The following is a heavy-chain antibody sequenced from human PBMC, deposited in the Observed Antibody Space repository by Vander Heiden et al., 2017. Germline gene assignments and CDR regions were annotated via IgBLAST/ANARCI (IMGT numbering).Heavy chain of an antibody. V-gene: IGHV3-30*18. CDR1: GFPFSSYG. CDR2: ISYDGSNK. CDR3: AKDQGAWAYFDY. J-gene: IGHJ4*02. Sequence: QVRLVESGRGVVQPGRSLRLSCAAPGFPFSSYGMHWVRQAPGKGLEWVAVISYDGSNKYYADTVKGRFTISRDNSKNTLYLQMNSLRAEDTAVYYCAKDQGAWAYFDYWGQGTLVTVSS.